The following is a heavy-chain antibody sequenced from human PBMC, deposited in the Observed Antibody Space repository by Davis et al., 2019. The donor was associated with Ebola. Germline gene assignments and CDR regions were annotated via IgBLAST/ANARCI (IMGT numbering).Heavy chain of an antibody. CDR2: ISAHNGNT. CDR3: AIASISVAGTGFDP. CDR1: GTYS. Sequence: AASVKVSCKASGTYSITWVRQAPGQGLEWMGWISAHNGNTRYAQKFQGRITVTTDTSTSTGYMELRSLRSDDTAVYYCAIASISVAGTGFDPWGQGTLVTVSS. D-gene: IGHD6-19*01. J-gene: IGHJ5*02. V-gene: IGHV1-18*01.